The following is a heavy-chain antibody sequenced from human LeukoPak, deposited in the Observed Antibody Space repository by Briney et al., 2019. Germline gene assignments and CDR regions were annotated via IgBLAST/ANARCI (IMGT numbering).Heavy chain of an antibody. CDR1: GFTFSSYA. V-gene: IGHV3-23*01. Sequence: GGSLRLSCAASGFTFSSYAMSWVRQAPGKGLEWVSAISGSGGSTYYADSVKGRFTISRDNSKNTLYLHMNSLRAEDTAVYYCAKDKRQWLVSYFDYWGQGTLVTVSS. CDR2: ISGSGGST. J-gene: IGHJ4*02. CDR3: AKDKRQWLVSYFDY. D-gene: IGHD6-19*01.